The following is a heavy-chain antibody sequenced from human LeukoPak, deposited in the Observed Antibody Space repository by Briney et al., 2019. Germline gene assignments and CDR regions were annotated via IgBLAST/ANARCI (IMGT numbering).Heavy chain of an antibody. CDR3: ARVLDIVVVTAPLSF. V-gene: IGHV3-33*01. CDR1: GFDFRRYG. Sequence: GGSLRLSCAASGFDFRRYGMHWVRQAPGRGLEWVAIIWYDGSNKYYADSVKGRFTVSRDDFKNAMYLQMNNLRDEDTAVYYCARVLDIVVVTAPLSFWGQGTLVAVSS. CDR2: IWYDGSNK. J-gene: IGHJ4*02. D-gene: IGHD2-21*02.